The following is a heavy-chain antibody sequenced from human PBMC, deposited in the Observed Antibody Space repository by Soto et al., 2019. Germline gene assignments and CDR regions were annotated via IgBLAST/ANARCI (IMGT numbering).Heavy chain of an antibody. J-gene: IGHJ4*02. V-gene: IGHV3-48*02. CDR3: ASEAAAGLLYYFDY. CDR1: GFTIRSYA. D-gene: IGHD6-13*01. Sequence: PGGSLRLSCAASGFTIRSYAMNWVRQAPGKGLEWVSYISSSSSTIYYADSVKGRFTISRDNAKNSLYLQMNSLRDEDTAVYYCASEAAAGLLYYFDYWGQGTLVTVSS. CDR2: ISSSSSTI.